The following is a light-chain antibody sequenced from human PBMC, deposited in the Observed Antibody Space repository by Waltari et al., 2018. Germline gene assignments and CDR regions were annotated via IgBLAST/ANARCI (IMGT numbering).Light chain of an antibody. J-gene: IGKJ2*01. CDR1: RSLLYSDNNKNY. Sequence: DIAVTQSPDSLAVSLGERATINCQSRRSLLYSDNNKNYLAWYRQRPGQPPELLIHWASTRESGVPDRFSGSGSGTEFTLTISSLQAEDVAVYYCQQYYSAPHAFGQGTKVEIK. V-gene: IGKV4-1*01. CDR2: WAS. CDR3: QQYYSAPHA.